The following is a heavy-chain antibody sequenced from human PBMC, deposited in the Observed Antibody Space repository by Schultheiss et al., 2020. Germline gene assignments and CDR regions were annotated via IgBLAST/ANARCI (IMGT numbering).Heavy chain of an antibody. CDR1: GYSFSSHW. CDR3: ARHTSTGWYSFDY. Sequence: GESLKISCKGSGYSFSSHWIGWVRQMPGKGLEWMGIIYPGDSDTRYSPSFQGQVTISADKSISTAYLQWSSLRASDTAIYFCARHTSTGWYSFDYWGQGTLVTVSS. CDR2: IYPGDSDT. D-gene: IGHD6-19*01. V-gene: IGHV5-51*01. J-gene: IGHJ4*02.